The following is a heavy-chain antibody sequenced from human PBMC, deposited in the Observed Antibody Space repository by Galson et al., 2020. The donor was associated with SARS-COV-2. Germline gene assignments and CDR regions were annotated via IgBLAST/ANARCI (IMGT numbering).Heavy chain of an antibody. D-gene: IGHD2-2*01. J-gene: IGHJ4*02. V-gene: IGHV4-30-4*01. Sequence: SETLSLTCSVSGGSVSRGDNYWIWVHQPPGKGLEWIGYIYSNGITSYKPSLKSRVTISVDTSKNQFSLKLNSVTGADTAVYYCARRWGGCTSTSCSGLDSWGQGTLVTVSS. CDR2: IYSNGIT. CDR1: GGSVSRGDNY. CDR3: ARRWGGCTSTSCSGLDS.